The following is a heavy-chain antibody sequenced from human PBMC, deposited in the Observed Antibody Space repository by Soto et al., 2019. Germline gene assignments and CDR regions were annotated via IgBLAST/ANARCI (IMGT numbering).Heavy chain of an antibody. CDR3: ATSQTHNVKYFIFAY. J-gene: IGHJ4*02. CDR1: GFTFSSYA. Sequence: GGSLRLSCAASGFTFSSYAMSWVRQAPGKGLEWVSAISGSGGSTYYADSVKGRFTISRDNSKNTLYLQMNSLRAEDTAVYYCATSQTHNVKYFIFAYRGQRTLVTVSS. V-gene: IGHV3-23*01. CDR2: ISGSGGST. D-gene: IGHD3-9*01.